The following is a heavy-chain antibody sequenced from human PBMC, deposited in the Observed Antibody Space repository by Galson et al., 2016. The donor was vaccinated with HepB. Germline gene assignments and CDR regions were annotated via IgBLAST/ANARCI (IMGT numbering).Heavy chain of an antibody. CDR3: ARGIVGDGIDY. Sequence: QSGAEVKKPGESLKISCQGSGYIFNDYWIGWVRQMPGKGLEWMGRIHPRDSHTSYSPSFRGHVTFSIEKSLNTAFLQWPNMEASDSGTYFCARGIVGDGIDYWGQGTLVTVSP. V-gene: IGHV5-10-1*01. CDR1: GYIFNDYW. D-gene: IGHD3-16*01. J-gene: IGHJ4*02. CDR2: IHPRDSHT.